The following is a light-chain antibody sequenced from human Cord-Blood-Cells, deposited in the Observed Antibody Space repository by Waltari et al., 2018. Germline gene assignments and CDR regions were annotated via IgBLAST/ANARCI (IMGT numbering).Light chain of an antibody. V-gene: IGKV4-1*01. J-gene: IGKJ1*01. CDR2: WAS. CDR1: QSALYSSNNKNY. Sequence: DIVMTQSPDSLAVSLGERATINCQSSQSALYSSNNKNYLAWHQQKPGQPPKLLIYWASTRESGVPDRFSGSGSGTDFTLTISSLQAEDVAVYYCQQYYSTPRTFGQGTKVEIK. CDR3: QQYYSTPRT.